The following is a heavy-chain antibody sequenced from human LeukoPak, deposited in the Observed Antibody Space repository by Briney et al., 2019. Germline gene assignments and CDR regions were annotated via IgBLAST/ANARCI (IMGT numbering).Heavy chain of an antibody. CDR2: IYYSGST. D-gene: IGHD2-2*01. V-gene: IGHV4-59*01. CDR1: GGSISSYY. Sequence: SETLSLTCTVSGGSISSYYRSWIRQPPGEGLEWIGYIYYSGSTNYNPSLKSRVTISVDTSKNQFSLKLSSVTAADTAVYYCARSPAANENWFDPWGQGTLVTVSS. J-gene: IGHJ5*02. CDR3: ARSPAANENWFDP.